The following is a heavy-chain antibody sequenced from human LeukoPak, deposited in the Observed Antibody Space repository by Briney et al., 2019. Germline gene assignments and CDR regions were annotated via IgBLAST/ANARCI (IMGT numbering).Heavy chain of an antibody. Sequence: PSETLSLTCTVSGGSISSYYWSWIRQSPGKGLEWIGYIYYTGSTNYNPSLKSRVTMSVDTSKNQFSLKLSPVTAADTAVYYCARSPPASYSSNWKGPPGADYWGQGTLVTVSS. J-gene: IGHJ4*02. CDR1: GGSISSYY. CDR2: IYYTGST. D-gene: IGHD6-13*01. CDR3: ARSPPASYSSNWKGPPGADY. V-gene: IGHV4-59*01.